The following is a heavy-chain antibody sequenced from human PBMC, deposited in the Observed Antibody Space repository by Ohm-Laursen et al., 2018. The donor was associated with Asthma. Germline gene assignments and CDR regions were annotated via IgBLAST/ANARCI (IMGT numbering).Heavy chain of an antibody. J-gene: IGHJ4*02. V-gene: IGHV3-30*03. D-gene: IGHD1-26*01. CDR1: GFTFRSYG. Sequence: SLRLSCSASGFTFRSYGMHWVRQAPGKGLEWVAVISYAGSKKNYGDSVKGRFTISRDNSKNTLYLQMNSLRAEDTAVYYCASLIRYSGSHDYWGQGTLVTVSS. CDR3: ASLIRYSGSHDY. CDR2: ISYAGSKK.